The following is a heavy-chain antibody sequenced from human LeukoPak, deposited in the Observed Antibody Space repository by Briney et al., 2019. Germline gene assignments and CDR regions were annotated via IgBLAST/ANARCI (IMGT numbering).Heavy chain of an antibody. D-gene: IGHD2-8*01. J-gene: IGHJ5*02. CDR1: GGSISSAGYS. V-gene: IGHV4-30-2*01. CDR2: IFHTGST. Sequence: SQTLSLTCAVSGGSISSAGYSWSWIRQPPGKGLEWIGYIFHTGSTYYNPSLKNRLTISLDRSNNQFPLKLSSVTAADTAVYYCATSSNGNWFDPWGQGTLVTASS. CDR3: ATSSNGNWFDP.